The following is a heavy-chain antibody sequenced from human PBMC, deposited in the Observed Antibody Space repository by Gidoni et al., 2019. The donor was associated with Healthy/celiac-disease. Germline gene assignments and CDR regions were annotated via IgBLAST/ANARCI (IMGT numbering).Heavy chain of an antibody. J-gene: IGHJ4*02. V-gene: IGHV4-59*01. D-gene: IGHD3-10*01. CDR2: IYYSGST. CDR3: ARDTYGSGSYIDY. CDR1: GGSISSSS. Sequence: QVQLQESGPGLVKPSETLSLTGTVSGGSISSSSWSWIRQPPGKGLEWIGYIYYSGSTNYNPSLKSRVTISVDTSKNQFSLKLSSVTAADTAVYYCARDTYGSGSYIDYWGQGTLVTVSS.